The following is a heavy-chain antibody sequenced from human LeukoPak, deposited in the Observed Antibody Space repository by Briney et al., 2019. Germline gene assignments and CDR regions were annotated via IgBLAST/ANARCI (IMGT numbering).Heavy chain of an antibody. V-gene: IGHV3-11*03. CDR1: GFSFSDSY. J-gene: IGHJ4*02. CDR2: ISSSSSYT. CDR3: ARWCFGIGVAAASFDY. Sequence: RGSLTLSCAASGFSFSDSYTSWIRQAPGKGLEWVSYISSSSSYTNYADSVKGRFTISRDNAKNSLYLQMNSLRAEDTAVYYCARWCFGIGVAAASFDYWEERLLVTVSS. D-gene: IGHD2-2*01.